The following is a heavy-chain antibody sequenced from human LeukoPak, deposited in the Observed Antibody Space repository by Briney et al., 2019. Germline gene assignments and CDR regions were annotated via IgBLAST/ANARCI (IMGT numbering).Heavy chain of an antibody. J-gene: IGHJ4*02. CDR3: ATLGSSYGGWSVFDY. V-gene: IGHV1-69*04. D-gene: IGHD6-19*01. Sequence: SVKVSCKASGGTFSSDAISWVRQAPGQGLEWMGRIIPILGIANYAQKFQGRVTITADKSTSTAYMELSSLRSEDTAVYYCATLGSSYGGWSVFDYWGQGTLVTVSS. CDR2: IIPILGIA. CDR1: GGTFSSDA.